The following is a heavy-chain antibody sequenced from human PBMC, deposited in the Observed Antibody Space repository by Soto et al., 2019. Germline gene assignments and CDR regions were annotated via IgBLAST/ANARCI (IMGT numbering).Heavy chain of an antibody. CDR1: GFTFSSYA. CDR2: VTAGGDNT. D-gene: IGHD2-15*01. V-gene: IGHV3-23*01. CDR3: ARLYSRAYDI. J-gene: IGHJ3*02. Sequence: EVQLLESGGGLVQPGGSLRLSCAASGFTFSSYAMTWVRQTPGQGLRWVSTVTAGGDNTYHADSVKGRFTISRDTSKNTLYLQMNSLRVEDTAIYHCARLYSRAYDIWGQGKMVTVSS.